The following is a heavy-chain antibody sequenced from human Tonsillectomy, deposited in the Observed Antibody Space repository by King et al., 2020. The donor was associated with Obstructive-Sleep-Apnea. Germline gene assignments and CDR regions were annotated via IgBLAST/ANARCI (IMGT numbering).Heavy chain of an antibody. CDR3: AKGRSGTLWHYFDY. CDR2: IRFDGSNE. D-gene: IGHD3-3*01. CDR1: GFTFSSFG. J-gene: IGHJ4*02. Sequence: VQLVESGGGMVQPGRSLRLSCAASGFTFSSFGMHWVRQAPGKGLEWVAFIRFDGSNEYYVDSVKGRFTISRDNSKSTLYRQMNNLRAEDTAVYYWAKGRSGTLWHYFDYWGQGTLVTVSS. V-gene: IGHV3-30*02.